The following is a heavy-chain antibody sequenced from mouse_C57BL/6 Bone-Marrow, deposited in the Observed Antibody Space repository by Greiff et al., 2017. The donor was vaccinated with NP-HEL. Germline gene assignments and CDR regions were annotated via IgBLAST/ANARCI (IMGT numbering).Heavy chain of an antibody. V-gene: IGHV1-7*01. CDR2: INPSSGYT. J-gene: IGHJ1*03. CDR3: GAEDTTVVEGWYFDV. Sequence: QVQLKESGAELAKPGASVKLSCKASGYTFTSYWMHWVNQRPGQGLEWIGYINPSSGYTKYNQKFKDKATLTADKSSSTAYMQLSSLTYEDSAVYYCGAEDTTVVEGWYFDVWGTGTTVTVSS. D-gene: IGHD1-1*01. CDR1: GYTFTSYW.